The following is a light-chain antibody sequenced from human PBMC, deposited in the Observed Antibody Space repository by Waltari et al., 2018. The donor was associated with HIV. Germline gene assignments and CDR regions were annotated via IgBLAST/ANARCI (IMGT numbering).Light chain of an antibody. J-gene: IGKJ5*01. Sequence: EILLTQSPGTLSLSPGERATLSCRASQSVDSYLAWYQQKPGQAPRRLIFDASNRATGIPARFSGSGSGTDFTLTITSLEPEDFAVYYCQQRRSWPITFGQGTRLEIK. CDR1: QSVDSY. CDR2: DAS. CDR3: QQRRSWPIT. V-gene: IGKV3-11*01.